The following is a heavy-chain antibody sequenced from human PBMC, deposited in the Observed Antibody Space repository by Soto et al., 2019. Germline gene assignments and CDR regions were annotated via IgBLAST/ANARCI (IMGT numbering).Heavy chain of an antibody. CDR1: GGSISSSGYY. CDR3: ARHRVGLANWFDL. Sequence: SETLSLTCTVSGGSISSSGYYWGSIRQPPGKGLEWIGSISYSGHTYYNPSLQSRATISVDTSTNQFSLKLTSVTAADTAVYFCARHRVGLANWFDLWGQGTLVTAPQ. CDR2: ISYSGHT. D-gene: IGHD1-26*01. J-gene: IGHJ5*02. V-gene: IGHV4-39*01.